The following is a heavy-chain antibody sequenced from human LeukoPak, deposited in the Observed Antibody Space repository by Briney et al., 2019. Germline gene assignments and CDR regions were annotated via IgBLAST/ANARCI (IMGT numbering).Heavy chain of an antibody. J-gene: IGHJ6*02. Sequence: GGSLRLSCAASKFTFSNFWTSWVRQAPGKGLEWVANIKEDGSETYYVDSVKGRFTISRDNAKNSLFLQMNSLRAEDTAVYYCARALTISTAPSRYYYYGMDVWGQGTTVTVSS. V-gene: IGHV3-7*01. CDR3: ARALTISTAPSRYYYYGMDV. CDR1: KFTFSNFW. CDR2: IKEDGSET. D-gene: IGHD3-9*01.